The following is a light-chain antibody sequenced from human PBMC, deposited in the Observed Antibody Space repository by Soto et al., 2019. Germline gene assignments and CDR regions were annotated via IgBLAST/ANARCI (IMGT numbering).Light chain of an antibody. Sequence: QSALTQPASVSGSPGQSITISCTGTSSDVGAYNYVSWYQHHPGKAPKLLIYEVTNRPPGISYRFSGSKSASTASLTISGLQSEDEAHYYCSSYTTSDTLIFGGGTKLTVL. J-gene: IGLJ2*01. CDR2: EVT. V-gene: IGLV2-14*01. CDR3: SSYTTSDTLI. CDR1: SSDVGAYNY.